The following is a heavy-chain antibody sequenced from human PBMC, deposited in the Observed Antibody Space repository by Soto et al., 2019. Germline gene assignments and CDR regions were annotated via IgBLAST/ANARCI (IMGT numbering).Heavy chain of an antibody. CDR2: ISSDGSST. V-gene: IGHV3-74*01. J-gene: IGHJ4*02. D-gene: IGHD3-10*01. CDR1: GFTFSTYC. Sequence: EVQLVESGGGLVQPGGSLRLSCVASGFTFSTYCMHWVRQAPGKGLIWVSRISSDGSSTRYADSVKGRFTISRDNAKNKLYLQMNSLRVEDTAVYFCTIGPGSYFDYWGQGTLVSVSS. CDR3: TIGPGSYFDY.